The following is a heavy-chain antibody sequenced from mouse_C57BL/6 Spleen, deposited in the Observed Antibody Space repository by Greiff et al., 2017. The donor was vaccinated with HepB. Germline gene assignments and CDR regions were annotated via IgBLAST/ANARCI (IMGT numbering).Heavy chain of an antibody. V-gene: IGHV3-6*01. CDR2: ISYDGSN. CDR3: AKFDGSSYAMDY. D-gene: IGHD1-1*01. J-gene: IGHJ4*01. CDR1: GYSITSGYY. Sequence: EVKLMESGPGLVKPSQSLSLTCSVTGYSITSGYYWNWIRQFPGNKLEWMGYISYDGSNNYNPSLKNRISITRDTSKKQFFLKLNSVTTEDTATYYCAKFDGSSYAMDYWGQGTSVTVSS.